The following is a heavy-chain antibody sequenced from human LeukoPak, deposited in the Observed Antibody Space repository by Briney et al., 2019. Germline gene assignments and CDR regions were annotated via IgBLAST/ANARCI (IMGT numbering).Heavy chain of an antibody. CDR3: ARSGGDYSADNWFDP. J-gene: IGHJ5*02. D-gene: IGHD4-11*01. CDR2: INPNSGGT. V-gene: IGHV1-2*02. CDR1: GYTFTGYY. Sequence: ASVTVSFTASGYTFTGYYMHWVRQAPGQGLEWMGWINPNSGGTNYAQKFQGRVTMTRDTSISTAYMELSRLRSDDTAVYYCARSGGDYSADNWFDPWGQGTLVTVSS.